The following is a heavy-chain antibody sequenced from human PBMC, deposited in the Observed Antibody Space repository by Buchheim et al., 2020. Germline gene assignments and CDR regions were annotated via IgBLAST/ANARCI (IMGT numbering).Heavy chain of an antibody. D-gene: IGHD5-12*01. CDR3: AREGYSGYDYVYYYYYMDV. Sequence: QVQLVESGGGVVQPGRSLRLSCAASGFTFSSYGMHWVRQAPGKGLEWVAVIWYDGSNKYYADSVKGRFTISRDNSKNTLYLLMNSLRAEDTAVYYCAREGYSGYDYVYYYYYMDVWGKGTT. CDR2: IWYDGSNK. CDR1: GFTFSSYG. V-gene: IGHV3-33*01. J-gene: IGHJ6*03.